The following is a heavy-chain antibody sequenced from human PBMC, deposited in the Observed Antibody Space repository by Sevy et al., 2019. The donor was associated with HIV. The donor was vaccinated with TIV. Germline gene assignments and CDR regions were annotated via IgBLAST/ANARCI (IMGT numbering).Heavy chain of an antibody. CDR2: IKEDGSVK. Sequence: GGSLRLSCEASGFTFSNYWMSWVRQAPGKGLEWVATIKEDGSVKYYVDSVKGRFTISRDNAKNSVYLQMNTLRAEDTALYYCVRAIGAAGSYWGQGTLVTVSS. D-gene: IGHD6-13*01. J-gene: IGHJ4*02. V-gene: IGHV3-7*01. CDR1: GFTFSNYW. CDR3: VRAIGAAGSY.